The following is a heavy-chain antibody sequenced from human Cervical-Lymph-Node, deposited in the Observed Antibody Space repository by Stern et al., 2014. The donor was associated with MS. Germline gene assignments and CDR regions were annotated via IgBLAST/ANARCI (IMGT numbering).Heavy chain of an antibody. Sequence: EVQLEESGGGVVPPGGSLRLSCAASGFTFGDYGMSWGRPVPGKGPEWVSAINYNSGSTDYAASVKGRFTISRDNAKKSLYQRMNSLRVEDTAVYHCARAFCTGGVCYSFPFYGMDVWGQGTTVTVSS. J-gene: IGHJ6*02. CDR3: ARAFCTGGVCYSFPFYGMDV. V-gene: IGHV3-20*01. CDR2: INYNSGST. CDR1: GFTFGDYG. D-gene: IGHD2-8*02.